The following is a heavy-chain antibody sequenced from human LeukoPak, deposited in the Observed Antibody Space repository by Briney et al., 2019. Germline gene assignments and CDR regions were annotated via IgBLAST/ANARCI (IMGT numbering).Heavy chain of an antibody. Sequence: PSETLSLTCTVSGGSIRSRSNYWGWIRQPPGKGLEWIGSIYYSGSTYYNPSLKSRVTISVGTSKNQFSLKLSSVTAADTAVYYCATYDYGDYAVLWYFDLWGRGTLVTVSS. V-gene: IGHV4-39*07. D-gene: IGHD4-17*01. CDR2: IYYSGST. CDR1: GGSIRSRSNY. CDR3: ATYDYGDYAVLWYFDL. J-gene: IGHJ2*01.